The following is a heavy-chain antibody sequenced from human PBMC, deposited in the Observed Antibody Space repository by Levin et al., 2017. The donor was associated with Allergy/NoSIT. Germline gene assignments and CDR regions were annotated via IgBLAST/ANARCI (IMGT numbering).Heavy chain of an antibody. CDR1: GITFSNAW. J-gene: IGHJ4*02. CDR3: TTYSSSWYYFDY. V-gene: IGHV3-15*01. Sequence: SCVASGITFSNAWLSWSRQAPGKGLEWVGRIKSKTDGGTVEYAAPVKGRFTISRDDSKNTLYLQMNSLQTEDTAVYFCTTYSSSWYYFDYWGQGTLFTVSS. CDR2: IKSKTDGGTV. D-gene: IGHD6-13*01.